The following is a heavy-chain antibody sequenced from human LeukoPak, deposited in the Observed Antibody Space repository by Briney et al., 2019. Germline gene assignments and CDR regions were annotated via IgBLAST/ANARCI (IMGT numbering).Heavy chain of an antibody. CDR2: IYSADYT. D-gene: IGHD1-26*01. CDR1: GFTVSSNY. CDR3: GRGQGSGRYHHHYIYT. Sequence: GGSLRLSCAASGFTVSSNYMSWVRQAPGKGLEWVSIIYSADYTDYADSVKGRFTISREHSKNTVYLQMNSLRAEDPAVDYCGRGQGSGRYHHHYIYTWGQGTLFTVS. V-gene: IGHV3-66*02. J-gene: IGHJ4*02.